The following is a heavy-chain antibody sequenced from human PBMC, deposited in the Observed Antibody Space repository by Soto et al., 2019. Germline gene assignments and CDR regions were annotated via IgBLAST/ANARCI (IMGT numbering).Heavy chain of an antibody. D-gene: IGHD3-22*01. V-gene: IGHV1-69*13. CDR3: ARYSSGYNYYYYYGMDV. Sequence: SVKVSCKASGGTFSSYAISWVRQAPGQGLEWMGGIIPIFGTANYAQKFQGRVTITADESTSTAYMELSSLRSEDTAVYYCARYSSGYNYYYYYGMDVWGQGTTVTVSS. CDR1: GGTFSSYA. J-gene: IGHJ6*02. CDR2: IIPIFGTA.